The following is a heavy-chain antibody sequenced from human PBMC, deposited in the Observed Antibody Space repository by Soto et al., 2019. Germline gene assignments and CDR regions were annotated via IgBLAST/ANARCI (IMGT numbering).Heavy chain of an antibody. J-gene: IGHJ6*02. V-gene: IGHV4-59*01. CDR2: IYDTGISGYTPST. CDR3: ARGEDAFFYYGLDV. CDR1: GGSITSSY. Sequence: SETLSLTCTVSGGSITSSYWSWIRRPPGKGLEWIAYIYDTGISGYTPSTSYNPSLTSRVTMSVDTSKSQFSLKLTSVTAADTAVYYCARGEDAFFYYGLDVWGQGITVTVSS.